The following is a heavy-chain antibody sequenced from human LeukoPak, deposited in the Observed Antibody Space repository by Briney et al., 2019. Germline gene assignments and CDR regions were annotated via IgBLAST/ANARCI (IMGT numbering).Heavy chain of an antibody. Sequence: GGSLRLSCTASGFNFSNYWMHWVRQAPGKGRVWVSRFNTGGNSTIYADSVKGRFIISRDNAKSTLYLQMNSLRADDTGVYYCTREGAYDSGTYGAGDYWGQGTLVTV. J-gene: IGHJ4*02. CDR2: FNTGGNST. D-gene: IGHD3-10*01. CDR1: GFNFSNYW. CDR3: TREGAYDSGTYGAGDY. V-gene: IGHV3-74*01.